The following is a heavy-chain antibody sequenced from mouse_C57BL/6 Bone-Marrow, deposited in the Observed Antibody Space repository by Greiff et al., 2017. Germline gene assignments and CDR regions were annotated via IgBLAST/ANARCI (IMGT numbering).Heavy chain of an antibody. CDR3: ARGKLLWLRQGDDY. CDR1: GYTFTSYG. J-gene: IGHJ2*01. D-gene: IGHD2-2*01. Sequence: QVQLQQSGAELARPGASVKLSCKASGYTFTSYGISWVKQRPGQGLEWIGEIYPRSGNTYYNEKFKGKATLTADKSSSTAYMELRSLTSEDSAVYFCARGKLLWLRQGDDYGGRGNAPTVSS. V-gene: IGHV1-81*01. CDR2: IYPRSGNT.